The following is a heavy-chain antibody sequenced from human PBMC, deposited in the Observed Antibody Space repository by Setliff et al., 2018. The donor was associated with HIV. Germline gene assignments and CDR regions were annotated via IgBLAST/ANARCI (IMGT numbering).Heavy chain of an antibody. CDR2: IYKSGSS. J-gene: IGHJ5*02. V-gene: IGHV4-4*07. D-gene: IGHD2-8*01. CDR1: GGSISGTYY. CDR3: ARRGRDGVLIVFATGFDP. Sequence: SETLSLTCTVSGGSISGTYYWNWIRQPAGKGLEWVGRIYKSGSSNANPSLKSRVTMSVDTSENQFSLKLNSVTAADTAVYYCARRGRDGVLIVFATGFDPWGQGTLVTVSS.